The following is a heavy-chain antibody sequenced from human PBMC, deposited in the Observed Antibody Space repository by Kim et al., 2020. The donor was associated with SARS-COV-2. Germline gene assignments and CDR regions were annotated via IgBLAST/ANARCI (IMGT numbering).Heavy chain of an antibody. Sequence: GGSLRLSCAASGFTFSSYAMSWVRQAPGKGLEWVSAISGSGGSTYYADSVKGRFTISRANSKNTLYLQMNSLRAEDTAVYYCAKAGPLPHKVYYHPKTYIAAAAYFGYWGQGTLVTVSS. J-gene: IGHJ4*02. CDR3: AKAGPLPHKVYYHPKTYIAAAAYFGY. CDR2: ISGSGGST. V-gene: IGHV3-23*01. CDR1: GFTFSSYA. D-gene: IGHD6-13*01.